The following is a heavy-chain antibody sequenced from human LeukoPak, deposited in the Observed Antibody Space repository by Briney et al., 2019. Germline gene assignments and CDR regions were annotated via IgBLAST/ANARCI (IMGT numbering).Heavy chain of an antibody. D-gene: IGHD3-22*01. CDR2: ISYDGSNK. Sequence: GGSLRLSCAAYVFIFSNYAMHWVRQAPGKGLEWVALISYDGSNKYYADSVKGRFTISRDNSKNTLYLRMSSLRAEDTAVYHCARRNHYDSKETDYWGQGTLVTVSS. CDR3: ARRNHYDSKETDY. CDR1: VFIFSNYA. V-gene: IGHV3-30*04. J-gene: IGHJ4*02.